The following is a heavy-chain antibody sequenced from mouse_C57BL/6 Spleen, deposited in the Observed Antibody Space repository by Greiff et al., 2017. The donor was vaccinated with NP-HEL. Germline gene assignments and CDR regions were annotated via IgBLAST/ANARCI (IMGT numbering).Heavy chain of an antibody. CDR2: IYPGSGST. V-gene: IGHV1-55*01. CDR3: ARRDYDGSSYVGDY. D-gene: IGHD1-1*01. Sequence: QVQLQQPGAELVKPGASVKMSCKASGYTFTSYWITWVKQRPGQGLEWIGDIYPGSGSTNYIEKFKSKATLTVDTSSSTAYMQLSSLTSEDSAVYYCARRDYDGSSYVGDYWGKGTTLTVSS. J-gene: IGHJ2*01. CDR1: GYTFTSYW.